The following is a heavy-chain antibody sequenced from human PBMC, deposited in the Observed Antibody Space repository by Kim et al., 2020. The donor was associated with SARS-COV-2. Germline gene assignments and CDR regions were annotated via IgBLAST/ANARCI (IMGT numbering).Heavy chain of an antibody. Sequence: SGANKDNADFVTGRFTISSDNSENPLYLQMNNLRADDTAVYYCAKQFVDCWGRGTLVTVSS. V-gene: IGHV3-23*01. D-gene: IGHD3-10*01. CDR2: SGANK. CDR3: AKQFVDC. J-gene: IGHJ4*02.